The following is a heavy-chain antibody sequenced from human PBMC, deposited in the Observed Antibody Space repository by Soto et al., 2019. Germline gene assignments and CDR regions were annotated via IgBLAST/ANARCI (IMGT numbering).Heavy chain of an antibody. J-gene: IGHJ4*02. V-gene: IGHV3-30-3*01. CDR1: GFTLSSYA. CDR3: ARGHDFWSGSNGDVFDY. D-gene: IGHD3-3*01. CDR2: ISYDGSNK. Sequence: GGSLRLSCAASGFTLSSYAMHWVRQAPGKGLEWVAVISYDGSNKYYADSVKGRFTISRDNSKNTLYLQMNSLRAEDTAVYYCARGHDFWSGSNGDVFDYWGQGTLVTVSS.